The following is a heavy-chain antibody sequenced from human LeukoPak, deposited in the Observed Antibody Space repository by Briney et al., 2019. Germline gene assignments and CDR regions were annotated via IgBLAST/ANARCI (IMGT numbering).Heavy chain of an antibody. CDR2: IIPIFGTA. D-gene: IGHD6-13*01. J-gene: IGHJ6*03. V-gene: IGHV1-69*06. Sequence: ASVKVSCKASGGTFSSYAISWVRQAPGQGLEWMGGIIPIFGTANYAQKFQGRVTITADKSTSTAYMELSSLRSEDTAVYYCAGGGSSWSAYYYYYMDVWGKGTTVTVSS. CDR1: GGTFSSYA. CDR3: AGGGSSWSAYYYYYMDV.